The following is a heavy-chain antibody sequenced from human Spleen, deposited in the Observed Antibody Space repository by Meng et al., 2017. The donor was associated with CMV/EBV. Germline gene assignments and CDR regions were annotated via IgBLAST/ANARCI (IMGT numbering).Heavy chain of an antibody. J-gene: IGHJ4*02. Sequence: SCKGSGYSFTSYWIGWVRQMPGKGLEWVSYISFSGSTIYYADSVKGRFTISRDNAKNSLYLQMNSLRAEDTAVYYCASYSSSKSLFDYWGQGTQVTVSS. CDR2: ISFSGSTI. D-gene: IGHD6-13*01. CDR3: ASYSSSKSLFDY. CDR1: GYSFTSYW. V-gene: IGHV3-48*04.